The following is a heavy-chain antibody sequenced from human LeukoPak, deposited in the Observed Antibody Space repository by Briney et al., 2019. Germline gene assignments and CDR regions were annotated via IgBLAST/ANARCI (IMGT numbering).Heavy chain of an antibody. CDR3: ARVRVLRFLEWLLPLGFDP. J-gene: IGHJ5*02. CDR1: GYTFTSYD. D-gene: IGHD3-3*01. CDR2: MNPNSGNT. V-gene: IGHV1-8*03. Sequence: GASVKVSCKASGYTFTSYDINWVRQATGQGLEWMGWMNPNSGNTGYAQKFQGRVTITRNTSISTAYMELSSLRSEDTAVYYCARVRVLRFLEWLLPLGFDPWGQGTLVTVSS.